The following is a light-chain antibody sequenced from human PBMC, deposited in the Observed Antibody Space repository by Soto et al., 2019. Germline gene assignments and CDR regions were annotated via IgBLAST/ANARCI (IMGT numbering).Light chain of an antibody. CDR1: QIISSY. CDR2: AAS. J-gene: IGKJ2*01. Sequence: DIPMTQSPSSLSASVGDRVTITCRASQIISSYLNWYQQKPGKAPKLLIYAASSLQSGVPSRFSGSGSGTDFTLTISSLQPEDFATYYCQQSYSTPPEPTFGQGTKLEIK. V-gene: IGKV1-39*01. CDR3: QQSYSTPPEPT.